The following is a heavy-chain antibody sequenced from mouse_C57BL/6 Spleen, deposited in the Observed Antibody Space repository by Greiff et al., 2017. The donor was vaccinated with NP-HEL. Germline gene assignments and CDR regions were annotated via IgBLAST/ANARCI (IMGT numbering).Heavy chain of an antibody. J-gene: IGHJ1*01. CDR2: IHPNSGST. D-gene: IGHD2-3*01. CDR3: ARGGDIYDGYFDV. CDR1: GYTFTSYW. V-gene: IGHV1-64*01. Sequence: VQLQQPGAELVKPGASVKLSCKASGYTFTSYWMHWVKQRPGQGLEWIGMIHPNSGSTNYNEKFKSKATLTVDKSSSTAYMQLSSLTSEDSAVYYCARGGDIYDGYFDVWGAGTTVTVSS.